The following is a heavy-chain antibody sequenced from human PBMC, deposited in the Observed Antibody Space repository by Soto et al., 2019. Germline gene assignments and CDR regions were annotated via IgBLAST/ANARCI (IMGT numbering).Heavy chain of an antibody. V-gene: IGHV4-39*01. CDR2: IYYSGST. D-gene: IGHD3-10*01. CDR1: GGSISSSSYY. J-gene: IGHJ5*02. CDR3: ARHGEGLLWFGESPSNWGFDP. Sequence: SETLSLTCTVSGGSISSSSYYWGWIRQPPGQGLEWIGSIYYSGSTYYNPSLKSRVTISVDTSKNQFSLKLGSVTAADTAVYYRARHGEGLLWFGESPSNWGFDPWGQGTLVTVSS.